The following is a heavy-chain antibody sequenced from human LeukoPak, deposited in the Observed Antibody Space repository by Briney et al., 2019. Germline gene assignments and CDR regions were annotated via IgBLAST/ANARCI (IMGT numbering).Heavy chain of an antibody. D-gene: IGHD6-25*01. CDR1: GFTFSNAY. V-gene: IGHV3-15*01. J-gene: IGHJ4*02. Sequence: GGSLRLSCAASGFTFSNAYMRWVRQAPGKGLEWVGHIKPKTYGEAADYAAPVKGRFTISRDDSKNTVYLQMSSPTAEDTAVYYCVGSYLGNWGQGTLVTVSS. CDR2: IKPKTYGEAA. CDR3: VGSYLGN.